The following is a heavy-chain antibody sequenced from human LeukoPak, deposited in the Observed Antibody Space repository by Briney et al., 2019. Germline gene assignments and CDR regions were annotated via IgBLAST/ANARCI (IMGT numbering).Heavy chain of an antibody. V-gene: IGHV6-1*01. CDR3: ARGHSGYLDS. Sequence: SQTLSLTCAISGDSVSSNSAAWNWIRQSPSRGLEWLGRTYYRSKWCDAYAESVKSRITIKPDTSRNQFSLQLDSVTPEDTAVYYCARGHSGYLDSWGQGTLVTVSS. CDR2: TYYRSKWCD. D-gene: IGHD5-12*01. J-gene: IGHJ4*02. CDR1: GDSVSSNSAA.